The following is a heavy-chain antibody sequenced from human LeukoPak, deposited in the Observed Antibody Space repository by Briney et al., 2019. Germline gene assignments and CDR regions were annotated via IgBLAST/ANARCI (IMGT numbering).Heavy chain of an antibody. D-gene: IGHD2-15*01. CDR3: AAGPRYCSGGSCYWGYFDY. CDR2: ITGSGGST. V-gene: IGHV3-23*01. Sequence: GGSLILSCAASGFTFSSYAMSWVRQAPGKGLEWVSAITGSGGSTYYADSVKGRFTISRDNSKNTLYLQMNSLRAEDTAVYYCAAGPRYCSGGSCYWGYFDYWGQGTLVTVSS. J-gene: IGHJ4*02. CDR1: GFTFSSYA.